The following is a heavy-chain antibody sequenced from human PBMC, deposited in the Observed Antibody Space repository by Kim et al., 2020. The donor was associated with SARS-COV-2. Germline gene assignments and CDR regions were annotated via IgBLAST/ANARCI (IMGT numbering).Heavy chain of an antibody. CDR3: ARATSNRGIVAAVNAFDI. Sequence: GGSLRLSCAASGFTVSSNYMSWVRQAPGKGLEWVSVIYSGGSTYYADSVKGRFTISRDNSKNTLYLQMNSLRAEDTAVYYCARATSNRGIVAAVNAFDIWRQGTMVTVSS. CDR2: IYSGGST. V-gene: IGHV3-53*01. J-gene: IGHJ3*02. CDR1: GFTVSSNY. D-gene: IGHD1-26*01.